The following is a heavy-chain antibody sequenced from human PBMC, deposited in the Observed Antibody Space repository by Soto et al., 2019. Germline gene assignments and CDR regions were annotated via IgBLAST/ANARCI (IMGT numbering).Heavy chain of an antibody. V-gene: IGHV1-3*01. J-gene: IGHJ5*02. CDR2: INAGNGNT. CDR3: ARDRPPPTTRVAYNWFDP. CDR1: GYTFTSYA. Sequence: ASVKVSCKASGYTFTSYAMHWVRQAPGQRLEWMGWINAGNGNTKYSQKFQGRVTITRDTTASTAYMELSILRSEDTAVYYCARDRPPPTTRVAYNWFDPWGQGTLVTVSS. D-gene: IGHD2-15*01.